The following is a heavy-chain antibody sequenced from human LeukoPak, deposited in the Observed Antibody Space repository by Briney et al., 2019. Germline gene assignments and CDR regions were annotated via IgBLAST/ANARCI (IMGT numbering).Heavy chain of an antibody. Sequence: ASVKVSCKASGYTFTGYYMHWVRQAPGQGLEWMGWINPNSGGTNYAQKFQGRVTMTRDTSISTAYMELSRLRSDDTAVYYCASASSLATWKGYSLLYVWGQGTLVTVSS. D-gene: IGHD6-6*01. CDR1: GYTFTGYY. J-gene: IGHJ4*02. V-gene: IGHV1-2*02. CDR3: ASASSLATWKGYSLLYV. CDR2: INPNSGGT.